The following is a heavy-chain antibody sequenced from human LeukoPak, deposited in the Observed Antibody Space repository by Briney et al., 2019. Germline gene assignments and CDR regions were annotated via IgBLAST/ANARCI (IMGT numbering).Heavy chain of an antibody. V-gene: IGHV4-39*06. CDR1: GGSISSSGYY. Sequence: SETLSLTCTVSGGSISSSGYYWGWIRQPPGKGLEWIGSLYYSGSTYYNPSLKSRITISVDTSKNQFPLKLSSVTAADTAVYYCARALRLGELSVGGNWGQGTLVTVSS. D-gene: IGHD3-16*02. CDR3: ARALRLGELSVGGN. CDR2: LYYSGST. J-gene: IGHJ4*02.